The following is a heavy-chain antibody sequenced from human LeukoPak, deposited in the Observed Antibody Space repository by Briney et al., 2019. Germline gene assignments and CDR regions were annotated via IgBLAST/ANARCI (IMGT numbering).Heavy chain of an antibody. D-gene: IGHD1-26*01. CDR2: INSDGGST. CDR3: ARGTGSYYSLGY. J-gene: IGHJ4*02. Sequence: GGSLRLSCAASGFTFSSYWMHWVRQAPGKGLVWVPRINSDGGSTSYADSVKGRFTISRDNAKNTLYLQMDSLRAEDTAMYYCARGTGSYYSLGYWGQGTLVTVSS. CDR1: GFTFSSYW. V-gene: IGHV3-74*01.